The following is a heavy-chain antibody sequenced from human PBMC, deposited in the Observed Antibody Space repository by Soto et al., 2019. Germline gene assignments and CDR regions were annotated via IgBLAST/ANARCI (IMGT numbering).Heavy chain of an antibody. CDR1: GGSISSGGYY. CDR3: AKDRGQYCSGGNCYSGEWFDP. CDR2: ISYSGNT. D-gene: IGHD2-15*01. V-gene: IGHV4-31*01. Sequence: QVQLQESGPGLVKPSQTLSLTCTVSGGSISSGGYYWNWIRQHPGEGLEWIGYISYSGNTYYNPSLKSLVTISVDTSKNQFSLKVTSVTAADTAVYYCAKDRGQYCSGGNCYSGEWFDPWGQGTLVTVSS. J-gene: IGHJ5*02.